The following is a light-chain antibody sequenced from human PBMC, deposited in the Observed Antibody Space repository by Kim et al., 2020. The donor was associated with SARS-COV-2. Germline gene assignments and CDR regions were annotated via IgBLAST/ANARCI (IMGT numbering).Light chain of an antibody. CDR2: EDN. Sequence: NFMLTQPHSVSESPGKTVTISCTRSSGSIASNYVQWYQQRPGSAPTTVIYEDNQRPSGVPDRFSGSIDSSSNSASLTISGLKTEDEADYYCQSYDSRSRGVFGGGTQLTVL. V-gene: IGLV6-57*04. CDR1: SGSIASNY. CDR3: QSYDSRSRGV. J-gene: IGLJ2*01.